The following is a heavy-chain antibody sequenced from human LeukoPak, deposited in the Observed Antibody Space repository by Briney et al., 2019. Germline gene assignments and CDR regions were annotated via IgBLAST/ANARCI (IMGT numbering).Heavy chain of an antibody. Sequence: GGSLRLSCAASGFTFSSYAMHWVRQAPGKGLEWVAVISYDGSNKYYADSVKGRFTISRDNSKNTLYLQMNSLRAEDTAVYYCAKDRYGSGSYYVDYWGQGTLVTVSS. CDR3: AKDRYGSGSYYVDY. CDR1: GFTFSSYA. J-gene: IGHJ4*02. V-gene: IGHV3-30-3*01. D-gene: IGHD3-10*01. CDR2: ISYDGSNK.